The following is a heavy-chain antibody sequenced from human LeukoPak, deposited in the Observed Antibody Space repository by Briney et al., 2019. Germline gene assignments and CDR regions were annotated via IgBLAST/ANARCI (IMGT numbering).Heavy chain of an antibody. CDR3: ARDMVHSSGAFDS. V-gene: IGHV3-53*01. D-gene: IGHD3-22*01. J-gene: IGHJ4*02. Sequence: GGSLRLSCAVSGFTVSTNHMTRVRQAPGKGLEWVSAINDVDTPYYADTVRGRFTISRDSANNTLYLQMKRLRAEDTAVYYCARDMVHSSGAFDSWGQGTLVTV. CDR2: INDVDTP. CDR1: GFTVSTNH.